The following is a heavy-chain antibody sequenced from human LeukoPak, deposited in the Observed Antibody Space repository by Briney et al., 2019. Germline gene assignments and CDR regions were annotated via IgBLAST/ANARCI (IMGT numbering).Heavy chain of an antibody. CDR2: ISSSSTYT. CDR1: GCTFSDYY. Sequence: GGSLILSCAVSGCTFSDYYMTWIRQAPGKGLEWVSYISSSSTYTNYADSVKGRFTISRDNAKNSLYLQMNSLRAEDTAVYYCARERIYSSGWYLIDYWGQGTLVTVSS. D-gene: IGHD6-19*01. J-gene: IGHJ4*02. V-gene: IGHV3-11*05. CDR3: ARERIYSSGWYLIDY.